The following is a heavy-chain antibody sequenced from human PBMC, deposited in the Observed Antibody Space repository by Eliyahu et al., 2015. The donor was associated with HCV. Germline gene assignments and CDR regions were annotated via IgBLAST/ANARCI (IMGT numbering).Heavy chain of an antibody. CDR2: ISYRWGA. Sequence: QVQLQESGPGVVKSSETLSLTCSVSGDSISNTNYFWSWIRQLPGAGLEWIAYISYRWGAFYNPSLASRVTISVDTSKNQFSLKLKSVTVAXTAVYYCAREVDTATPESDAFDIWGQGTMVTVSS. D-gene: IGHD2-21*02. CDR1: GDSISNTNYF. V-gene: IGHV4-30-4*01. CDR3: AREVDTATPESDAFDI. J-gene: IGHJ3*02.